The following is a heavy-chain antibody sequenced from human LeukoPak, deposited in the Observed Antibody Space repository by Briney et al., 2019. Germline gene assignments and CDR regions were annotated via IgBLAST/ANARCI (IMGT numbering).Heavy chain of an antibody. CDR2: IHNDDT. D-gene: IGHD3-10*01. CDR1: GFTVSSYY. V-gene: IGHV3-53*01. J-gene: IGHJ4*02. Sequence: GGSLRLSCAASGFTVSSYYMSWVRQAPGKGLEWVSLIHNDDTYYADSVKGRFTISRDNSKNTLHLQMNSLRAEDTAVYYCARERGPIDYWGQGTLVTVSS. CDR3: ARERGPIDY.